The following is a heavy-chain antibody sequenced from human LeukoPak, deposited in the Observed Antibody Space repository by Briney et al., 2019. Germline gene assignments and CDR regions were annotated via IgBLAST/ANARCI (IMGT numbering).Heavy chain of an antibody. CDR1: GFPFSSYA. CDR2: ISYDGSNK. V-gene: IGHV3-30-3*01. CDR3: ARYYNSSFDNWFDP. Sequence: GSLRLSCSASGFPFSSYAMHWVRQAPGKGLEWVAVISYDGSNKYYADSVKGRFTISRDNSKNTLYLQMNSPRAEDTAVYYCARYYNSSFDNWFDPWGQGTLVTVSS. D-gene: IGHD6-13*01. J-gene: IGHJ5*02.